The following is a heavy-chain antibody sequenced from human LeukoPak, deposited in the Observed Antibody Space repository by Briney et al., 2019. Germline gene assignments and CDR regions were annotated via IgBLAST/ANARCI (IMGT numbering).Heavy chain of an antibody. CDR3: AKGSVVYDFWSGFDY. Sequence: GGSLRLSCTASGFTFSSTGMHWVRQAPGKGLEWVSYIRYDGNNKYYGDSVKGRLTVSRDNSKNTLYLQMNSLRAEDTAVYYCAKGSVVYDFWSGFDYWGQGTLVTVSS. CDR2: IRYDGNNK. CDR1: GFTFSSTG. J-gene: IGHJ4*02. D-gene: IGHD3-3*01. V-gene: IGHV3-30*02.